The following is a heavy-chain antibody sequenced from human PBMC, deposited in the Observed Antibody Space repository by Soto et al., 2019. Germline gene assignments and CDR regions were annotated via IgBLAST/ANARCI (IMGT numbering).Heavy chain of an antibody. Sequence: PSETLSLTCTVPGSSVSSGSYYWSWIRQPPGKGLEWIGYIYYSGSTNYNPSLKSRVTISVDTSKNQFSLKLSSVTAADTAVYYCAGEHRPDDAFDIWGQGTMVTVSS. CDR1: GSSVSSGSYY. V-gene: IGHV4-61*01. D-gene: IGHD2-21*01. CDR3: AGEHRPDDAFDI. J-gene: IGHJ3*02. CDR2: IYYSGST.